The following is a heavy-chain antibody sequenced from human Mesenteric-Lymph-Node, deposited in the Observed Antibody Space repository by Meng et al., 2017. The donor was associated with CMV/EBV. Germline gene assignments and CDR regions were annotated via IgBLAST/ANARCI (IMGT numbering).Heavy chain of an antibody. CDR1: GFSSSSYS. CDR3: AKDVRSGVGPSFFDY. V-gene: IGHV3-21*04. J-gene: IGHJ4*02. D-gene: IGHD3-16*01. Sequence: GESLKISCAASGFSSSSYSMNWVRQALGKGLEWVSSIGRSRTYIYYADSVKGRFTISRDNAKNSLYLQMNSLRAEDTALYYCAKDVRSGVGPSFFDYWGQGTLVTVSS. CDR2: IGRSRTYI.